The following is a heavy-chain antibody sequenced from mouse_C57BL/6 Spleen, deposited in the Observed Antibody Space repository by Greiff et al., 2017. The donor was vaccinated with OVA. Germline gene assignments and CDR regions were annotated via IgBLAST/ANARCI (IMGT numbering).Heavy chain of an antibody. CDR3: ARTILRSYYFDY. CDR1: GYTFTSYW. J-gene: IGHJ2*01. CDR2: IDPYDSYT. V-gene: IGHV1-69*01. Sequence: QVQLQQPGAELVMPGASVKLSCKASGYTFTSYWMHWVKQRPGQGLEWIGEIDPYDSYTNYNQKFKGKSTLTVDKSSSTAYMQLSSLTSEDSAVYYCARTILRSYYFDYWGQGTTLTVSS. D-gene: IGHD1-1*01.